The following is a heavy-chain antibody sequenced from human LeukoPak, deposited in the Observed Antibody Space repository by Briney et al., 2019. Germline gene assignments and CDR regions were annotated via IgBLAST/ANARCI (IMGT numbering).Heavy chain of an antibody. CDR2: IHYSGKT. Sequence: PSETLSLTCTVSGGSIGTYFWSWVRQPPGKGLEWIAYIHYSGKTNYNTSLKSRATISLDTSRSQFSLKLNSVTAADTAVYYCARGKVGSASFDSWGQGTLVTVSS. D-gene: IGHD3-10*01. CDR3: ARGKVGSASFDS. CDR1: GGSIGTYF. J-gene: IGHJ4*02. V-gene: IGHV4-59*01.